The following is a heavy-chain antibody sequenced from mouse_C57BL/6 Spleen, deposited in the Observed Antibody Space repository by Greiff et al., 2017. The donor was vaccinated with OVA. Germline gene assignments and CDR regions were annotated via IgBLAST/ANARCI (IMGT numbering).Heavy chain of an antibody. V-gene: IGHV2-6-1*01. CDR2: IWSDGST. CDR1: GFSLTSYG. J-gene: IGHJ3*01. CDR3: ARHEKAWFAY. Sequence: VQRVESGPGLVAPSQSLSITCTASGFSLTSYGVHWVRQPPGKGLEWLVVIWSDGSTTYNSALKTRLSISKDNPKSQVSLKMNSLQTDDTAMYYCARHEKAWFAYWGQGTLVTVSA.